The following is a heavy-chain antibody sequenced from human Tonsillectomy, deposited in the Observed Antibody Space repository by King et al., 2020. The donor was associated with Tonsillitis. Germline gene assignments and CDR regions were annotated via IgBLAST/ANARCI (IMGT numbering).Heavy chain of an antibody. J-gene: IGHJ4*02. D-gene: IGHD3-10*01. CDR3: ARRTFGSGSYDFSTYCFDY. Sequence: VQLVESGAEVKKPGASVNVSCKASGYTFTDNQIHWVRQAPGQGLDWMGWINPNSGGTDYAQKFQGRVTMTRGTSISTAYMELSKLRSDDAAVYYCARRTFGSGSYDFSTYCFDYWGQGTLVTVSS. CDR2: INPNSGGT. V-gene: IGHV1-2*02. CDR1: GYTFTDNQ.